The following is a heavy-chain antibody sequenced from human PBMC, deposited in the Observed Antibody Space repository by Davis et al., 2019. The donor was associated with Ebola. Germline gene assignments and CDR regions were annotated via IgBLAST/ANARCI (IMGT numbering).Heavy chain of an antibody. CDR1: GYTFTSYG. D-gene: IGHD1-1*01. Sequence: AASVKVSCKASGYTFTSYGISWVRQAPGQGLEWMGWISAYNGNTNYAQKLQGRVTMTTDTSTSTAYMELRSLRSEDTAVYYCARAQFPTTSDHWGQGTLVTVSP. J-gene: IGHJ4*02. CDR3: ARAQFPTTSDH. V-gene: IGHV1-18*04. CDR2: ISAYNGNT.